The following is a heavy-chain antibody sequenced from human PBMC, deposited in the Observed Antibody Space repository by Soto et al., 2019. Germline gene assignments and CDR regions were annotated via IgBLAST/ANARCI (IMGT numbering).Heavy chain of an antibody. V-gene: IGHV4-39*01. CDR3: ARVIGFTYMYFDP. CDR2: IYYSGST. J-gene: IGHJ5*02. CDR1: GVSIRSSGYY. Sequence: SETLSLTCTVSGVSIRSSGYYWGWIRQPPGKGLEWIGSIYYSGSTYYNPSLKSRVTMSVDTSKNQFSLKLSSLTAADTAVYSCARVIGFTYMYFDPWGQGTLVTVSS. D-gene: IGHD2-15*01.